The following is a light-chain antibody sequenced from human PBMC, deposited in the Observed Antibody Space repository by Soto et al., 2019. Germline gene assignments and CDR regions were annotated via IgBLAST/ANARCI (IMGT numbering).Light chain of an antibody. CDR3: QQYNNWPRT. J-gene: IGKJ1*01. V-gene: IGKV3-15*01. Sequence: EIMVTQSPSTLSVSPWEGATLSGRASQSVSSHIAWYQQKPGQAPRLLIYAASIRATGIPARFSGSGSGTEFTLTISSLQSEDFAVYYCQQYNNWPRTFGQGTKVDIK. CDR1: QSVSSH. CDR2: AAS.